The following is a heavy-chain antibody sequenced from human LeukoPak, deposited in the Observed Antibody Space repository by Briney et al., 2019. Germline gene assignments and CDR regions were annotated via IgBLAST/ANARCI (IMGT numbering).Heavy chain of an antibody. CDR1: GGSFSAYY. D-gene: IGHD2-2*01. Sequence: SETLSLTCAVYGGSFSAYYWSWIRQSPGKGLEWIGEINHSGSTNYNPSLKSRVTISVDTSKNQFSLKLSSVTAADTAVYYCATMGYCTSTTCPRVFDYWGQGILVTVSS. V-gene: IGHV4-34*01. CDR3: ATMGYCTSTTCPRVFDY. J-gene: IGHJ4*02. CDR2: INHSGST.